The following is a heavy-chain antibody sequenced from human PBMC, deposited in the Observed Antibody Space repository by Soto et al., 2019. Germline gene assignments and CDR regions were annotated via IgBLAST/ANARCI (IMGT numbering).Heavy chain of an antibody. CDR2: ISYDGGKK. CDR3: ARDAHPQLADPYFDY. Sequence: GGSLRLSCTASGFTFSSYGMHWVRQAPGKGLEWVAIISYDGGKKYYAASGKGRFTISRDNSKNTLYLQMNSLRAEDTAVYYCARDAHPQLADPYFDYWGQGTLVTVSS. J-gene: IGHJ4*02. D-gene: IGHD6-6*01. V-gene: IGHV3-30*03. CDR1: GFTFSSYG.